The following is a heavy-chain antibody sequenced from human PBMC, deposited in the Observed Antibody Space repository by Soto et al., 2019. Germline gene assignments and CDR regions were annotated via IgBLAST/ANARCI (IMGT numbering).Heavy chain of an antibody. D-gene: IGHD2-2*01. V-gene: IGHV3-11*01. J-gene: IGHJ4*02. CDR3: ATTAKDSSTSHHSPQIIFDY. CDR1: GFTFSDYD. CDR2: ITSSGTTI. Sequence: QVQLVESGGGLVKPGGSLRLSCAASGFTFSDYDMSWIRQAPGKGQEWVSYITSSGTTIYYADSVQGRFTISRDNAKNSVYLQMKSLRAEDTAVYYCATTAKDSSTSHHSPQIIFDYWGQGTLVTVSS.